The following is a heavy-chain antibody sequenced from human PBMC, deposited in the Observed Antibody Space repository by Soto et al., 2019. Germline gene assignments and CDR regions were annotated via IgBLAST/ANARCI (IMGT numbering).Heavy chain of an antibody. J-gene: IGHJ5*02. CDR2: IIPIFGTA. D-gene: IGHD1-1*01. Sequence: ASVKVSCKASGGTFSSYAISWVRQAPGQGLEWMGGIIPIFGTANYAQKFQGRVTITADESTSTAYMELSSLRSEDTAVYYCARVERSVTNWFDPWGQGTLVTVSS. V-gene: IGHV1-69*13. CDR1: GGTFSSYA. CDR3: ARVERSVTNWFDP.